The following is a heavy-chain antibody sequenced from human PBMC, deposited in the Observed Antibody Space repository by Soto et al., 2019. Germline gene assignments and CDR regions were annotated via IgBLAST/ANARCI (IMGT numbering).Heavy chain of an antibody. Sequence: ASVKVSCKTSGYSFTGYSVHWVRQAPGHGPEWMGWINPKSGGTKYAQKFQGRVTMTRDTSISTVFMELSRVTSDDTAVYYCARVDSSSPYYYYYGMDVWGQGTTVTVSS. CDR2: INPKSGGT. V-gene: IGHV1-2*02. CDR3: ARVDSSSPYYYYYGMDV. CDR1: GYSFTGYS. J-gene: IGHJ6*02. D-gene: IGHD6-6*01.